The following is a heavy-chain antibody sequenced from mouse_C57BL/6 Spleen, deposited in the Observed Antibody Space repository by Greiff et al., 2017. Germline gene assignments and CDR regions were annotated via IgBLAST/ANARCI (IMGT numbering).Heavy chain of an antibody. Sequence: EVKVEESGGGLVQPGGSMKLSCVASGFTFSNYWMNWFRPSPEKGLEWVAQIRLKSDNYATHYAESVKGRFTISRDDSKSSVYLQMNNLRAEDTGIDYYTDDGSSYDGFAYWGQGTLVTVSA. CDR3: TDDGSSYDGFAY. CDR1: GFTFSNYW. V-gene: IGHV6-3*01. D-gene: IGHD1-1*01. CDR2: IRLKSDNYAT. J-gene: IGHJ3*01.